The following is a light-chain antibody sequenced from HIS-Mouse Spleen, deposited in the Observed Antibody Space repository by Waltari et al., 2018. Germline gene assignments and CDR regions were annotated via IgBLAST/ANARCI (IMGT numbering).Light chain of an antibody. J-gene: IGLJ3*02. Sequence: SYELTQPPSVSVSPGQTARITCSGDALPKKYAYWYQQKSGQAPVLVIYEDSKRPSGIPGRFSGSSSGTMATWTISGAQVEDEADYYCYSTDSSGNHRRVFGGGTKLTVL. CDR3: YSTDSSGNHRRV. CDR2: EDS. CDR1: ALPKKY. V-gene: IGLV3-10*01.